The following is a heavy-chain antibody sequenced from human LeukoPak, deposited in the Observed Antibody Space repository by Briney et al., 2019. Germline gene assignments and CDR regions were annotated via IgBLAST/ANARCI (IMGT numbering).Heavy chain of an antibody. CDR1: GTSISNYY. CDR3: ATRLGYCSGGSCYGRYWYFDL. V-gene: IGHV4-59*08. Sequence: SETLSLTCTVSGTSISNYYWSWIRQPPGKGLEWIGYIFYTGTTVSNPSLKSRLIMSVDMSKNQVSLNLISVTAADTAVYYCATRLGYCSGGSCYGRYWYFDLWGRGTLVTVSS. CDR2: IFYTGTT. J-gene: IGHJ2*01. D-gene: IGHD2-15*01.